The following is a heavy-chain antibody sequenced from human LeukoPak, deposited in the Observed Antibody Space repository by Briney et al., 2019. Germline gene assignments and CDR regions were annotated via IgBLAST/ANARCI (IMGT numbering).Heavy chain of an antibody. D-gene: IGHD6-6*01. Sequence: GASVKVSCKASGYTFTSYYMHWVRQAPGQGLEWMGIINSSGGSTSYAQKFQGRVTMTRDMSTSTVYMELSSLRSKDTAVYYCARGPARRGFDYWGQGTLVTVSS. J-gene: IGHJ4*02. CDR3: ARGPARRGFDY. V-gene: IGHV1-46*01. CDR2: INSSGGST. CDR1: GYTFTSYY.